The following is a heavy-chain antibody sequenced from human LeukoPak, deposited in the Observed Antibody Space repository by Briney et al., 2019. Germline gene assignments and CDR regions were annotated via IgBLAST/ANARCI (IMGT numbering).Heavy chain of an antibody. J-gene: IGHJ3*02. D-gene: IGHD3-10*02. V-gene: IGHV1-24*01. CDR2: FDPEDGET. CDR1: GYTLTELS. Sequence: GASVKVSCKVSGYTLTELSMHWVRQAPGKGLEWMGGFDPEDGETIYAQKFQGRVTMTEDTSTDTAYMELSSLRSEDTAVYYCATWAGGVRGAPWMAFDIWGQGTMVTVSS. CDR3: ATWAGGVRGAPWMAFDI.